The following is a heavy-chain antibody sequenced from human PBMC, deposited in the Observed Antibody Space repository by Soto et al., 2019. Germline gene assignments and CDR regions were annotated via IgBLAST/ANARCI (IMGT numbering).Heavy chain of an antibody. CDR2: ISSSGSTI. J-gene: IGHJ4*02. V-gene: IGHV3-48*01. CDR1: GFTFSSYA. Sequence: PGGSLRLSCAASGFTFSSYAMSWVRQAPGKGLEWVSYISSSGSTIYYADSVKGRFTVSRDNAKNSLYLQMNSLRAEDTAVYYCARDNHKSIFFDYWGQGTLVTVSS. CDR3: ARDNHKSIFFDY.